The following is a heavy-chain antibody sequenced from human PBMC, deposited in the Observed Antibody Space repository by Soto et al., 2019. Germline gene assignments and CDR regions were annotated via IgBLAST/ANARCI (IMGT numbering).Heavy chain of an antibody. CDR3: ARRYCTNGVCFSDAFDI. V-gene: IGHV5-10-1*01. D-gene: IGHD2-8*01. CDR2: IDPSDSYT. Sequence: GESLKISCKGSGYSFTSYWISWVRQMPGKGLEWMGRIDPSDSYTNYSPSFQGHVTISADKSISTAYLQWSSLKASDTAMYYCARRYCTNGVCFSDAFDIWGQGTMVTVS. J-gene: IGHJ3*02. CDR1: GYSFTSYW.